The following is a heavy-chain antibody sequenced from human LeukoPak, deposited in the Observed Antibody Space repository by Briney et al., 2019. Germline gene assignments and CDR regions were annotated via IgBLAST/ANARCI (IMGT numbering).Heavy chain of an antibody. D-gene: IGHD3-10*01. CDR2: IRYDGSNK. J-gene: IGHJ4*02. V-gene: IGHV3-30*02. Sequence: PGGSLRLSCAASGFTFSSYSMHWVRQAPGKGLEWVAFIRYDGSNKYYADSVKGRFTISRDNSKNTLYLQMNSLRAEDTAVYYCAKDRDTMVRGVYIDYWGQGTLVTVSS. CDR3: AKDRDTMVRGVYIDY. CDR1: GFTFSSYS.